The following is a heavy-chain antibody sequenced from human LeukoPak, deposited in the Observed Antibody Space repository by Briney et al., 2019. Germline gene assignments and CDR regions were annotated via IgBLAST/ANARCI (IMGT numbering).Heavy chain of an antibody. CDR2: IGGKAYGGTA. J-gene: IGHJ4*02. CDR1: GFTFSTYA. V-gene: IGHV3-49*04. Sequence: GGSLILSCAASGFTFSTYAMSWVRQAPGKGLEWVGFIGGKAYGGTAEYAASVKGRFSISRDDSRSIAYLQMNSLKTEDTAVYYCTADQFFWGQGTLVTVSS. D-gene: IGHD3-3*01. CDR3: TADQFF.